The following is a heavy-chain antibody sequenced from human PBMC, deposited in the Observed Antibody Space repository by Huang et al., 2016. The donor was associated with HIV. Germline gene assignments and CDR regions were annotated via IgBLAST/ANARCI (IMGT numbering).Heavy chain of an antibody. Sequence: QVQLQQWGAGLLKPSETLSLTCAVYDGSLSGYYWSWIRLPPGKGLEWIGEIGQINHSGGTNYNPSLKNRVTISVDTSKSWFSLKLTSVTAADTAVYYCAIGNWNDGGDWFDPWGQGTLVTVSP. J-gene: IGHJ5*02. CDR2: INHSGGT. D-gene: IGHD1-1*01. CDR1: DGSLSGYY. CDR3: AIGNWNDGGDWFDP. V-gene: IGHV4-34*01.